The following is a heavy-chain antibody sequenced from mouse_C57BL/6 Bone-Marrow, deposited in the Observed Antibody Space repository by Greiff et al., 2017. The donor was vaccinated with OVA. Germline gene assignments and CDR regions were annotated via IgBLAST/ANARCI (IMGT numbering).Heavy chain of an antibody. CDR3: TRVDYYYGPAWFAY. V-gene: IGHV5-9-1*02. CDR1: GFTFSSYA. D-gene: IGHD1-1*01. Sequence: EVMLVESGEGLVKPGGSLKLSCAASGFTFSSYAMSWVRQTPEKRLEWVAYISSGGDYIYYADTVTGRFTISRDNARNTLYLQMSSLKSEDTAMYYCTRVDYYYGPAWFAYWGQGTLVTVSA. J-gene: IGHJ3*01. CDR2: ISSGGDYI.